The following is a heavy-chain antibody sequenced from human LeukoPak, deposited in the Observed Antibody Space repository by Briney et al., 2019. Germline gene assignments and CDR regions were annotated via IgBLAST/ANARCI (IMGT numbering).Heavy chain of an antibody. J-gene: IGHJ4*02. CDR2: INTDGSST. Sequence: GGSLRLSCAASGFTFSSYLMHWVRQAPGKGLVWVSRINTDGSSTSYADSVKGRFSISRDNARNPLYLQVNGLRAEDTAVYYCARERSSSPDFWGQGTLVTVSS. V-gene: IGHV3-74*01. CDR1: GFTFSSYL. CDR3: ARERSSSPDF. D-gene: IGHD6-13*01.